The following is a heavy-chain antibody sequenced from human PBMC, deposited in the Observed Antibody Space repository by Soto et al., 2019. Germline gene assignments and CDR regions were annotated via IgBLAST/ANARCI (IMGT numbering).Heavy chain of an antibody. J-gene: IGHJ3*02. CDR1: GYTFTGYY. V-gene: IGHV1-2*04. D-gene: IGHD5-12*01. CDR3: ARGAAYDAGAFDI. CDR2: INPNSGGT. Sequence: ASVKVSCKASGYTFTGYYMHWVRQAPGQGLEWMGWINPNSGGTNYAQKFQGWVTMTRDTSISTAYMELSRLRSDDTAVYYCARGAAYDAGAFDIWGQGTMVTVSS.